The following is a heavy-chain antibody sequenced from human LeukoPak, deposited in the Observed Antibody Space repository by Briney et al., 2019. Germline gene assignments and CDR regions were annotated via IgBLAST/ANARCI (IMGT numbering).Heavy chain of an antibody. CDR1: GFTFSSYG. Sequence: GGSLRLSCAASGFTFSSYGMHWVRQAPGKGLEWVAVISYDGSNKYYADSVKGRFTISRDNAKNTVYLQMNSLRAEDTALYYCARVARGDYYYYYMDVWGKGTTVTVSS. D-gene: IGHD3-10*01. V-gene: IGHV3-30*03. CDR2: ISYDGSNK. CDR3: ARVARGDYYYYYMDV. J-gene: IGHJ6*03.